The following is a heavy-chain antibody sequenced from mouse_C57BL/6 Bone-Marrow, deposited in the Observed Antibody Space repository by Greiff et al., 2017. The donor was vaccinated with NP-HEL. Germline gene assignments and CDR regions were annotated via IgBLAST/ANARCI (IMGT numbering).Heavy chain of an antibody. J-gene: IGHJ4*01. CDR3: ASPYYYGSSYTPYYAMDY. CDR2: IFPGSGST. D-gene: IGHD1-1*01. V-gene: IGHV1-75*01. CDR1: GYTFTDYY. Sequence: QVQLQQSGPELVKPGASVKISCKASGYTFTDYYINWVKQRPGQGLEWIGWIFPGSGSTYYNEKFKGKATLTVDKSSSTAYMLLSSLTSEDSAVYFCASPYYYGSSYTPYYAMDYWGQGTSVTVSS.